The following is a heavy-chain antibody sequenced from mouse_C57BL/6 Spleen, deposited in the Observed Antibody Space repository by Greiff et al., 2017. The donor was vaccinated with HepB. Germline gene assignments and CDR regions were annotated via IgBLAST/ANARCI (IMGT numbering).Heavy chain of an antibody. CDR2: INPSTGGT. D-gene: IGHD2-12*01. J-gene: IGHJ4*01. Sequence: VQLQQSGPELVKPGASVKISCKASGYSFTGYYMSWVKQSPEKSLEWIGEINPSTGGTTYNQKFKAKATLTVDKSSSTAYMQLKSLTSEDSAVYYCARSGDYYSVPMDYWGQGTSVTVSS. V-gene: IGHV1-42*01. CDR1: GYSFTGYY. CDR3: ARSGDYYSVPMDY.